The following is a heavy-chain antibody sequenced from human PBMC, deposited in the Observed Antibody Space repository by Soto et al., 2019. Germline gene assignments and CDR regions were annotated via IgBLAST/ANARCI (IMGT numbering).Heavy chain of an antibody. CDR2: ISGGSDYI. CDR1: GFTFSDYY. J-gene: IGHJ6*02. CDR3: ARGSTIRRMDV. Sequence: PGGSLRLSCAASGFTFSDYYMSWIRQAPGKGLEWISFISGGSDYIDYADSLKGRFTISRDNAKNSLYLQMNSLRAGDTAVYFCARGSTIRRMDVWGQGTTVTVSS. D-gene: IGHD1-26*01. V-gene: IGHV3-11*06.